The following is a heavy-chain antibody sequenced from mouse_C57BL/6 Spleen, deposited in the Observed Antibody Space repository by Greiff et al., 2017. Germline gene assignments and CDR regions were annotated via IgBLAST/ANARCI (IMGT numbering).Heavy chain of an antibody. D-gene: IGHD1-1*01. V-gene: IGHV5-17*01. CDR3: ARHYEDAMDY. J-gene: IGHJ4*01. CDR2: ISSGSSTI. CDR1: GFTFSDYG. Sequence: EVKLMESGGGLVKPGGSLKLSCAASGFTFSDYGMHWVRQAPEKGLEWVAYISSGSSTIYYADTVKGRFTISRDNAKNTLFLQMTSLRSEDTAMYYCARHYEDAMDYWGQGTSVTVSS.